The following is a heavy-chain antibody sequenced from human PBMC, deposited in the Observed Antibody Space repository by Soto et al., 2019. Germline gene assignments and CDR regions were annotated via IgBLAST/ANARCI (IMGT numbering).Heavy chain of an antibody. V-gene: IGHV1-69*12. Sequence: QVQRVQSGAEVTKPGFSVKVSCKASGGTFSSYAISWLRQDPGQGLEWMGGIIPLFGTGNYAQKFQGRVTITADETTSTAYMELSSLRSEDTAVYYCARVGRVQAATRDYYGRDVWGQGTTVTVSS. D-gene: IGHD2-2*01. J-gene: IGHJ6*02. CDR2: IIPLFGTG. CDR1: GGTFSSYA. CDR3: ARVGRVQAATRDYYGRDV.